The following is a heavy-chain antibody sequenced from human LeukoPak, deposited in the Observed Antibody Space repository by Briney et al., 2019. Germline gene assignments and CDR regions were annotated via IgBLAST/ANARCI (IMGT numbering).Heavy chain of an antibody. CDR1: GGPFSGYY. D-gene: IGHD3-22*01. V-gene: IGHV4-34*01. CDR3: ARGYYDSSGYYYGLWFDP. Sequence: SETLSLTCAVYGGPFSGYYWSWIRQPPGKGLEWIGEINHSGSTNYNPSLKSRVTISVDTSKNQFSLKLSSVTAADTAVYYCARGYYDSSGYYYGLWFDPWGQGTLVTVSS. J-gene: IGHJ5*02. CDR2: INHSGST.